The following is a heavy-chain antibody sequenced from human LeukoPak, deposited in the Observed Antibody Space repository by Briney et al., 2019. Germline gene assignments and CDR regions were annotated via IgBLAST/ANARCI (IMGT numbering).Heavy chain of an antibody. D-gene: IGHD6-19*01. CDR3: ARAISATRYSGGWYYFDY. V-gene: IGHV4-34*01. J-gene: IGHJ4*02. Sequence: GSLRLSCAVYGESFSGYYWSWIRQSPEKGLEWVGQINPSGSTTYNPSLKSRVTISLHASKNQFSLNLSSLTAADTSVYYCARAISATRYSGGWYYFDYWAQGTLVTVSS. CDR2: INPSGST. CDR1: GESFSGYY.